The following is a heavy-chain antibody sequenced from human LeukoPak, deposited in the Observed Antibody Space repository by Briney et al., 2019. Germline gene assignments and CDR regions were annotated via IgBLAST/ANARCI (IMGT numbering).Heavy chain of an antibody. CDR2: ISSSSSYI. CDR3: ARYDYGSGSFDY. CDR1: GFTFSSYS. D-gene: IGHD3-10*01. Sequence: GGSLRLSCAASGFTFSSYSMNWVRQAPGKGLEWVSSISSSSSYIYYADSVKGRFTISRDNSKNMVHLQMNSLRTEDTAVYYCARYDYGSGSFDYWGQGTLVTVSS. V-gene: IGHV3-21*06. J-gene: IGHJ4*02.